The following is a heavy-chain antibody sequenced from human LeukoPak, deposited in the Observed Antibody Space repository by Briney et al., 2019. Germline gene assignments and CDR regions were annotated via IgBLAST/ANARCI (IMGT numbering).Heavy chain of an antibody. Sequence: GGSLRLSCAASGVTLSDSSTHWIRQPSGKGLEWVGRIRTKDETVYAASVKGRFTLSRDDSKNTAYVQMDSLKTEDTAIYYCSRVSPVSGGWFDALDVWGQGTMVTVSS. CDR2: IRTKDET. V-gene: IGHV3-73*01. CDR1: GVTLSDSS. J-gene: IGHJ3*01. D-gene: IGHD6-19*01. CDR3: SRVSPVSGGWFDALDV.